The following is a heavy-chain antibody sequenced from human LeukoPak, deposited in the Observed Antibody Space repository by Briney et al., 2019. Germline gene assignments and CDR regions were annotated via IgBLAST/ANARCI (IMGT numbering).Heavy chain of an antibody. CDR1: GGSISSNKYY. Sequence: PSETLSLTCTVSGGSISSNKYYWGWIRQPPGKGLEWIGSIYYSGSTYYNPSLKGRVTISVDTSKNQFSLKLSSVTAADTAVYYCATPYSGGYHGLDIWGQGTMVTVSS. J-gene: IGHJ3*02. V-gene: IGHV4-39*01. CDR3: ATPYSGGYHGLDI. CDR2: IYYSGST. D-gene: IGHD1-26*01.